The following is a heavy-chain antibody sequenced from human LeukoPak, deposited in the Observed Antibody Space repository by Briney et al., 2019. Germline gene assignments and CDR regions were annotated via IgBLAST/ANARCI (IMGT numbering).Heavy chain of an antibody. Sequence: GGSLRLSCAASGFTFDDYAMHWVSQAPGKGLEWVSLISGDGGSTYYADSVKGRFTISRDNSKNSLYLQMNSLRTEDTALYYCAKGPLYYYGMDVWGQGTTVTVSS. V-gene: IGHV3-43*02. CDR3: AKGPLYYYGMDV. CDR1: GFTFDDYA. J-gene: IGHJ6*02. CDR2: ISGDGGST.